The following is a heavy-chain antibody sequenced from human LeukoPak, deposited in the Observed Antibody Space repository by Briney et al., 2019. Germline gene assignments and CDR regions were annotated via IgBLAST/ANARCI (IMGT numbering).Heavy chain of an antibody. D-gene: IGHD5-24*01. CDR1: GYTFTSYD. J-gene: IGHJ4*02. CDR3: ARGGWGGYNYADY. Sequence: ASVKVSCKASGYTFTSYDIDWVRQATGQGLEWMGWMNPNTGNSGYAQRFQGRVTMTRNTSISTAYMELSSLRSEDTAVYYCARGGWGGYNYADYWGQGTLVTVSS. CDR2: MNPNTGNS. V-gene: IGHV1-8*01.